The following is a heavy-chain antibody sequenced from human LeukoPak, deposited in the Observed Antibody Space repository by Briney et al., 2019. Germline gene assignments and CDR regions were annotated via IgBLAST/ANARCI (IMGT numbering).Heavy chain of an antibody. CDR1: GFTFSTYA. CDR3: ARDPANSWAMDV. J-gene: IGHJ6*02. D-gene: IGHD4-23*01. V-gene: IGHV3-23*01. Sequence: GGSLRLSCAASGFTFSTYAMSWVRQAPGKGLEWVSTIDGDESRTYYADSVKGRFTISRDNSKNTLYLQMNSLRAEDTAVYYCARDPANSWAMDVWGQGTTVTVSS. CDR2: IDGDESRT.